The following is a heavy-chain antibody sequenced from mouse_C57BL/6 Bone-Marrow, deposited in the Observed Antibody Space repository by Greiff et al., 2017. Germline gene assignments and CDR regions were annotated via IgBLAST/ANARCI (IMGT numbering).Heavy chain of an antibody. CDR3: SYGNGEGYFEV. Sequence: VQLQQSGAELVRPGASVTLSCKASGYTFTDYEMHWVKQTPVHGLEWIGAIDPETGGTAYNQKFKGKAILTADKSSSTAYMELRSLESEDAAVYYWSYGNGEGYFEVWGTGTTVTVSS. CDR2: IDPETGGT. CDR1: GYTFTDYE. V-gene: IGHV1-15*01. D-gene: IGHD2-1*01. J-gene: IGHJ1*03.